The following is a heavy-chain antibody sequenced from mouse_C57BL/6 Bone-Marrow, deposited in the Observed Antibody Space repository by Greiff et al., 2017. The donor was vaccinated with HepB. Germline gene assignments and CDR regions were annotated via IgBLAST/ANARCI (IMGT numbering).Heavy chain of an antibody. CDR3: ARRGFAY. CDR1: GYTFTSYD. Sequence: VQVVESGPELVKPGASVKLSCKASGYTFTSYDINWVKQRPGQGLEWIGWIYPRDGSTKYNEKFKGNATLTVDTSSSTAYMELHSLTSEDSAVYFCARRGFAYWGQGTRVTVSA. CDR2: IYPRDGST. V-gene: IGHV1-85*01. J-gene: IGHJ3*01.